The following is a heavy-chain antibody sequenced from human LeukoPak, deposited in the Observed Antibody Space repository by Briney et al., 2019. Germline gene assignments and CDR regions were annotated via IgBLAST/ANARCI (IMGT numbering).Heavy chain of an antibody. J-gene: IGHJ4*02. CDR1: GFTFSGYA. CDR3: AKRRGEVPTASLDY. CDR2: ISGSGGSP. Sequence: PGGSLRLSCAASGFTFSGYAMSWVRQAPGKGLEWVSGISGSGGSPSYADSVKGRFTISRDNSKNTLYLQMNSLRAEDTAMYYRAKRRGEVPTASLDYWGQGTLVTVSS. D-gene: IGHD2-2*01. V-gene: IGHV3-23*01.